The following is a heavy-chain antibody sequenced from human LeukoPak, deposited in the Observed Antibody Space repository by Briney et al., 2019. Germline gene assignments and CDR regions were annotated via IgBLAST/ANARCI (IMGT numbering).Heavy chain of an antibody. CDR1: GGSFSSYH. J-gene: IGHJ5*02. Sequence: NPSETLSLTCAVYGGSFSSYHWSWIRQPPGKGLEWIGEINHSGSTNYDPSLKSRVTISVDTSKNQFSLKLSSVTAADTAVYYCARKAVSCSSTSCYPASNWFDPWGQGTLVTVSS. CDR3: ARKAVSCSSTSCYPASNWFDP. D-gene: IGHD2-2*01. V-gene: IGHV4-34*01. CDR2: INHSGST.